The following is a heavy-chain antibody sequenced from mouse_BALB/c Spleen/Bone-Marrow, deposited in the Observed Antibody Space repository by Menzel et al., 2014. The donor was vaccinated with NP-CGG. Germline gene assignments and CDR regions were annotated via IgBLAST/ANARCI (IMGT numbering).Heavy chain of an antibody. CDR3: ARQLAYAMDY. V-gene: IGHV5-12*02. Sequence: EVKVVESGGGLVQPGGSLKLSWATSGFTFSDYYMYWVRQTPEKRLEWVAYITKGGGSTYYPDIVKGRFTISRDNAKNTLYLQMSRLKSEDTAMYYCARQLAYAMDYWGQGTSVTVSS. J-gene: IGHJ4*01. CDR2: ITKGGGST. D-gene: IGHD4-1*01. CDR1: GFTFSDYY.